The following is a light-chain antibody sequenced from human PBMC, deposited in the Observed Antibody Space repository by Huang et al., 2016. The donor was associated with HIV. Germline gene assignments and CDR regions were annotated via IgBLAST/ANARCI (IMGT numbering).Light chain of an antibody. V-gene: IGKV3-15*01. CDR2: GTS. Sequence: EIVMTQSPATLSVSPGGRATLSCRASQSVDRSLAWYQQKPGQTPRLLIYGTSTRATGIPARFSGRGSETEFTLTISSLQSEDFAVYYCQQYENWPRTFGQGTRLEIK. J-gene: IGKJ2*01. CDR3: QQYENWPRT. CDR1: QSVDRS.